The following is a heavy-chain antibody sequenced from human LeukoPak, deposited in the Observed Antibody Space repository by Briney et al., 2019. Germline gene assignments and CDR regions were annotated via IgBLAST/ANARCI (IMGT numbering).Heavy chain of an antibody. CDR1: GFTFSSYD. CDR3: AKDDGGVVGADGFDY. Sequence: GGSLRLSCAASGFTFSSYDMSWVRQAPGKGLEWVSAISGSGGSTYYTDSVKGRFTISRDNSKNTLYLQMNSLRAEDTAVYYCAKDDGGVVGADGFDYWGQGTLVTVSS. J-gene: IGHJ4*02. CDR2: ISGSGGST. D-gene: IGHD1-26*01. V-gene: IGHV3-23*01.